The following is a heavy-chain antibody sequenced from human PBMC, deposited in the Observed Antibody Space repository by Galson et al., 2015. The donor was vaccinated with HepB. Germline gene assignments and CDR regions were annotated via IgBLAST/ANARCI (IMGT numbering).Heavy chain of an antibody. D-gene: IGHD3-10*01. Sequence: SLRLSCAASGFTFSSYSMSWVRQAPGKGLEWVSSITSSSIYIYYADSVKGRFTIPRDNADNSLYLQMNSLRAEDTAVYYCARDRGGYFDYWGQGTLVTVSS. J-gene: IGHJ4*02. CDR2: ITSSSIYI. CDR3: ARDRGGYFDY. CDR1: GFTFSSYS. V-gene: IGHV3-21*01.